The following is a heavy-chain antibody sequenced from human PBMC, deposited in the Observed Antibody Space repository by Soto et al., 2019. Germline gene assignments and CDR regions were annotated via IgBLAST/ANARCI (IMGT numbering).Heavy chain of an antibody. D-gene: IGHD2-2*01. J-gene: IGHJ4*02. CDR2: IYHSGST. CDR1: GGSISSGGYS. Sequence: SETLSLTCAVSGGSISSGGYSWSWIRQPPGKGLEWIGYIYHSGSTYYNPSLKSRVTISVDRSKNQFSLKLSSVTAADTAVYYCARRDSTTDFDYWGQGALVTVSS. V-gene: IGHV4-30-2*01. CDR3: ARRDSTTDFDY.